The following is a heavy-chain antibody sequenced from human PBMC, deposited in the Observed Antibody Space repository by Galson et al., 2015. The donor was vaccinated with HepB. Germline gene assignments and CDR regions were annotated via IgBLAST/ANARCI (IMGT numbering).Heavy chain of an antibody. CDR2: ISYDGSNK. V-gene: IGHV3-30*04. CDR3: ARVTVTKGYFDL. J-gene: IGHJ2*01. D-gene: IGHD4-17*01. Sequence: SLRLSCAASRFTFSSYAMYWFRQAPGKGLEWVAVISYDGSNKYYADSVKGRFTISRDNSKNTLYLQVNSLRAEDTAVFYCARVTVTKGYFDLWGRGTLVTVSS. CDR1: RFTFSSYA.